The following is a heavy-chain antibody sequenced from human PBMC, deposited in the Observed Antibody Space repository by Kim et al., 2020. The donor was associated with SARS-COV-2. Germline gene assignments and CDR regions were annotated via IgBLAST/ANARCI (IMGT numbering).Heavy chain of an antibody. CDR1: GFTFSKSW. V-gene: IGHV3-7*01. CDR2: INEDGSAT. J-gene: IGHJ4*02. Sequence: GGSLRLSCVGSGFTFSKSWMHWVRQAPGKGLEWVANINEDGSATYYVDSVKGRFTISRDNAKDSLYLQMNTLRAEDTAIYYCSRTFEIWGQGTLVTVSS. CDR3: SRTFEI.